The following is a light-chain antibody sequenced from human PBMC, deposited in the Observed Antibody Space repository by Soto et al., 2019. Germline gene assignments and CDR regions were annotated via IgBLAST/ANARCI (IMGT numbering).Light chain of an antibody. CDR1: KLGDKY. V-gene: IGLV3-1*01. Sequence: SYELTQPPSVSVSPGQTVSITCSGDKLGDKYACWYQQKPGQSPVLVIYQDSKRPSGIPERFSGSNSGNTATLTISGTQAMDEADYYCQAWDSGAVFGGGTKVTVL. CDR2: QDS. J-gene: IGLJ2*01. CDR3: QAWDSGAV.